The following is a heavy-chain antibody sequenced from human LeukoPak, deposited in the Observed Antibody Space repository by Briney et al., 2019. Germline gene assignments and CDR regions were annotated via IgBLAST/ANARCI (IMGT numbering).Heavy chain of an antibody. CDR2: IHPSDSDT. V-gene: IGHV5-51*01. CDR1: GYSFTSYW. CDR3: ARLQGLSCRNWYPLSFDY. D-gene: IGHD6-13*01. Sequence: GESLKISCKGSGYSFTSYWIGWVRQMPGKGLEWMGIIHPSDSDTRYSPSFQGQVTISADKSISTAYLQWSSLKASDTAMYYCARLQGLSCRNWYPLSFDYWGQGTLVTVSS. J-gene: IGHJ4*02.